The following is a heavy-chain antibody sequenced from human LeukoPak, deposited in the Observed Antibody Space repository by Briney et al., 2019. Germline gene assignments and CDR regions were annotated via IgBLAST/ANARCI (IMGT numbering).Heavy chain of an antibody. D-gene: IGHD2-8*01. J-gene: IGHJ2*01. CDR2: FNPSTGAA. Sequence: GASVTVSCKASGYTLTGYYLHWVRQAPGQGLEWMGWFNPSTGAANSAQNFQGRVTMTRDTSTNTAYMELSRLTSDDTAVIFCARAADYCGDVCYSFDHGVSWYFDVWGRGTLVTVTS. CDR3: ARAADYCGDVCYSFDHGVSWYFDV. CDR1: GYTLTGYY. V-gene: IGHV1-2*02.